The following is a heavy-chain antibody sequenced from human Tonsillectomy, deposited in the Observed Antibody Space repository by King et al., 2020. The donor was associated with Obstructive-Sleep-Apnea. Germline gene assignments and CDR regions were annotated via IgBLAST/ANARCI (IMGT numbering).Heavy chain of an antibody. D-gene: IGHD1-26*01. V-gene: IGHV4-34*01. CDR3: ARLRAGQGSNAFDY. CDR2: INHSGSS. J-gene: IGHJ4*02. CDR1: GESFSGCY. Sequence: HVQLQQWGPGLLKPSETLSLTCAVYGESFSGCYWTWIRQPPGKGLEWIGEINHSGSSIYSPSLKRRVTISVDTSKNQFSLNLSSVTAADTAVYYCARLRAGQGSNAFDYWGQGTLVTVSS.